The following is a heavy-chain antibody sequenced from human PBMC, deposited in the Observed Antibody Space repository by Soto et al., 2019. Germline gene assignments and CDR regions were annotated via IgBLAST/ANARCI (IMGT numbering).Heavy chain of an antibody. J-gene: IGHJ6*02. CDR3: ARVTSSTRRGVEYHGMDV. D-gene: IGHD2-2*01. CDR1: GYTFTGYY. V-gene: IGHV1-2*04. CDR2: INPNSGGT. Sequence: ASVKVSCKASGYTFTGYYMHWVRQAPGQGLEWMGWINPNSGGTNYAQKFQGWVTMTRDTSISTAYMELSRLRSDDTAVYYCARVTSSTRRGVEYHGMDVWGQGTTVTVSS.